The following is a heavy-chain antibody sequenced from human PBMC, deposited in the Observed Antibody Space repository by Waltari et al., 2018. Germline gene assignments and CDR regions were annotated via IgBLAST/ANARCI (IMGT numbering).Heavy chain of an antibody. D-gene: IGHD6-6*01. J-gene: IGHJ4*02. CDR2: ITAGNGNT. CDR3: ARDWAYSSSSY. V-gene: IGHV1-3*01. Sequence: QVQLVQSGAEVKKPGASVKVSCKAYGYPFTSYAMHWVRQAPGQRLEWMGWITAGNGNTKYSQKFQGRVTITRDTSASTAYMELSSLRSEDTAVYYCARDWAYSSSSYWGQGTLVTVSS. CDR1: GYPFTSYA.